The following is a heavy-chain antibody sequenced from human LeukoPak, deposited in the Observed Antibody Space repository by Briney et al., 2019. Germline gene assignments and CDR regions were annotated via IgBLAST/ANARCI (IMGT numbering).Heavy chain of an antibody. CDR2: ISYDGSNK. V-gene: IGHV3-30*18. Sequence: GGSLRLSCVASGFTFGKYWMSWVRQAPGKGLEWVAVISYDGSNKYYADSVKGRFTISRDNSKNTLYLQMNSLRAEDTAVYYCAKVGYYDSSGYPPDYWGQGTLVTVSS. J-gene: IGHJ4*02. D-gene: IGHD3-22*01. CDR1: GFTFGKYW. CDR3: AKVGYYDSSGYPPDY.